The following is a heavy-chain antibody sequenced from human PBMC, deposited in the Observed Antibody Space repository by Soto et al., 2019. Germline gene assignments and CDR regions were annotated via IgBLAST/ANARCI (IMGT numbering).Heavy chain of an antibody. CDR1: GFTFSNAW. V-gene: IGHV3-15*01. J-gene: IGHJ3*02. D-gene: IGHD4-17*01. CDR2: IKSKTDGGTT. Sequence: EVQLVESGGGLVKPGGSLRLSCAASGFTFSNAWMSWVRQAPGKGLEWVGRIKSKTDGGTTDYAAPVKGRFTISRDDSKNTLYLQMNSLKTEDTAVYYCTKDRVSYGDYENDAFDIWGQGTMVTVSS. CDR3: TKDRVSYGDYENDAFDI.